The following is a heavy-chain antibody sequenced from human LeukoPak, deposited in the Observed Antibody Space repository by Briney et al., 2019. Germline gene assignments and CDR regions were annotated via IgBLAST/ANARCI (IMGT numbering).Heavy chain of an antibody. V-gene: IGHV3-21*01. Sequence: PGGSLRLSCAAPGFTFSSYSMNWVRQAPGKGLEWVSSISSSSSYIYYADSVKGRFTISRDNAKNSLYLQMNSLRAEDTAVYYCARDLVDPIAAAGTWVFDYWGQGTLVTVSS. D-gene: IGHD6-13*01. CDR2: ISSSSSYI. CDR3: ARDLVDPIAAAGTWVFDY. CDR1: GFTFSSYS. J-gene: IGHJ4*02.